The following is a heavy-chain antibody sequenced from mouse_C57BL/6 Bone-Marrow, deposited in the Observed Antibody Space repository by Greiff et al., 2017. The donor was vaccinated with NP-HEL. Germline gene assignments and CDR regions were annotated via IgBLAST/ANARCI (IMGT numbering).Heavy chain of an antibody. J-gene: IGHJ2*01. Sequence: QVQLKQPGAELVKPGASVKLSCKASGYTFTSYWMHWVKQRPGRGLEWIGRIDPNSGGTKYNEKFKSKATLTVDKPSSTAYMQLSSLTSEDSAVYYCARGAYYSNRVYFDYWGQGTTLTVSS. V-gene: IGHV1-72*01. CDR2: IDPNSGGT. CDR1: GYTFTSYW. D-gene: IGHD2-5*01. CDR3: ARGAYYSNRVYFDY.